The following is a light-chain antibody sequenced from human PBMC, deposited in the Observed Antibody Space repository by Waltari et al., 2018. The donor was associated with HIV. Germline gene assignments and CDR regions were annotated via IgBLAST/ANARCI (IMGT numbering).Light chain of an antibody. CDR1: NSNIGTNS. CDR2: RNK. CDR3: ATWDDSLIWV. Sequence: QPVLTQPPSASGTPGHGVTISCSGSNSNIGTNSVYWYQHLPGMAPKLRIYRNKRRPSGIPDRFSGARSGTSASLAISGLRSEDEADYYCATWDDSLIWVFGGGTKLTVL. V-gene: IGLV1-47*01. J-gene: IGLJ3*02.